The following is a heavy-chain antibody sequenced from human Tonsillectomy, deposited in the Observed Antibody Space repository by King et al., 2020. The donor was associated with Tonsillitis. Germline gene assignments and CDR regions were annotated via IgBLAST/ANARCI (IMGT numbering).Heavy chain of an antibody. CDR2: IYHSGST. Sequence: VQLPESGPGLVKPSETLSLTCAVSGCSISSGYFWGWIRQPPGKGLEWIGSIYHSGSTYYNASLKSRVTISVDTSKNQFSLKLSSVTAADTAVYYCARGYGSGSYGGFDYWGQGTLVTVSS. J-gene: IGHJ4*02. CDR1: GCSISSGYF. CDR3: ARGYGSGSYGGFDY. V-gene: IGHV4-38-2*01. D-gene: IGHD3-10*01.